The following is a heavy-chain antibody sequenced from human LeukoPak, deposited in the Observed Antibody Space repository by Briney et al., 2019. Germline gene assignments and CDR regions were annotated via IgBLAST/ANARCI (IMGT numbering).Heavy chain of an antibody. CDR1: GGSFSGYY. J-gene: IGHJ4*02. D-gene: IGHD5-18*01. CDR3: AGSRGYSYGYNN. Sequence: SEALSLTCAVYGGSFSGYYWSWIRQPPGKGLVWIGEINHSGSTNYNPSLKSRVTISVDTSKNQFSLKLSSVTAADTAVYYCAGSRGYSYGYNNWGQGTLVTVSS. CDR2: INHSGST. V-gene: IGHV4-34*01.